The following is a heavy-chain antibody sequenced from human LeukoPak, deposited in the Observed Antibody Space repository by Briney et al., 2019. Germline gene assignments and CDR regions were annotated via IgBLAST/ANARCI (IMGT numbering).Heavy chain of an antibody. J-gene: IGHJ5*02. CDR3: ARDWYCSSSICYTDRNWFDP. D-gene: IGHD2-2*02. CDR1: GFTFSDYY. Sequence: PGGSLRLSCAASGFTFSDYYMSWIRQAPGKGLEWASYISTTGYYTDYADSVRGRFTISRDNANNLLYLQMNSLRPEDTAVYYCARDWYCSSSICYTDRNWFDPWGQGTLVTVSS. CDR2: ISTTGYYT. V-gene: IGHV3-11*05.